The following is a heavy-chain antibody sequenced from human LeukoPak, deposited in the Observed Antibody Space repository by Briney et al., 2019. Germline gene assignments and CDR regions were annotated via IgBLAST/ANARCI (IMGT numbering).Heavy chain of an antibody. Sequence: GGSLRLSCAGSGFTVSSYAISWVRQAQGKGLVWVSSISASGGTTYYADSVKGRFTISRDNSQNMVYLQMNSLRAEDTAVYYCAKIPGGWRADYAFNIWGQGTMVTVSS. CDR3: AKIPGGWRADYAFNI. D-gene: IGHD2-15*01. CDR1: GFTVSSYA. CDR2: ISASGGTT. J-gene: IGHJ3*02. V-gene: IGHV3-23*01.